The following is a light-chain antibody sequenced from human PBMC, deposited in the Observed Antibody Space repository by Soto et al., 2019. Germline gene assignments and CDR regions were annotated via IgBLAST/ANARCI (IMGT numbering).Light chain of an antibody. Sequence: HSALTQPASVSGSPGQSITISCTGTSSDVGTYNYVSWYQLHPGKAPKLMVYEVSNRPSGVSNRFSGSKSGNTASLTISGLQAEDEADYHCSSYTSSSTYVFGTGTKLTVL. V-gene: IGLV2-14*01. CDR2: EVS. CDR1: SSDVGTYNY. J-gene: IGLJ1*01. CDR3: SSYTSSSTYV.